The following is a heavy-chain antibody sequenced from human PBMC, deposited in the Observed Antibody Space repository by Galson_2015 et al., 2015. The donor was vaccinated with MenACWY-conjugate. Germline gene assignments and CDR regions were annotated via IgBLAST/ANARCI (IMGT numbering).Heavy chain of an antibody. Sequence: SLRLSCAASGFTFGKCVMSWVRQAPGKGLEWVSGISGSGGDIDYADSVKGRFTISRDNSKNTVYLQMNSLRAEDTAVYHCAKGANYYDSSGKRYDAFDIWGQWTMVTVSS. CDR2: ISGSGGDI. CDR3: AKGANYYDSSGKRYDAFDI. D-gene: IGHD3-22*01. J-gene: IGHJ3*02. V-gene: IGHV3-23*01. CDR1: GFTFGKCV.